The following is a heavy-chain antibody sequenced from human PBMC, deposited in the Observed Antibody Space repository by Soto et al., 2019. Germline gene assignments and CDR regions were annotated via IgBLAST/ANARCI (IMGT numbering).Heavy chain of an antibody. CDR3: ARGVSSRGYCSGGSGMCAAYYMDV. J-gene: IGHJ6*03. V-gene: IGHV4-39*01. Sequence: SETRSLTCTVSGGSISSSSYYWGWIRQPPGKGLEWIGSIYYSGSTYYNPSLKSRVTISVDTSKNQFSLKLSSVTAADTAVYYCARGVSSRGYCSGGSGMCAAYYMDVWGKGTTVTVSS. D-gene: IGHD2-15*01. CDR2: IYYSGST. CDR1: GGSISSSSYY.